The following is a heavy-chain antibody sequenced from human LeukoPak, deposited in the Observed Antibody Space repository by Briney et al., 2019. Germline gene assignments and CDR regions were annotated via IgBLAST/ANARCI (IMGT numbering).Heavy chain of an antibody. V-gene: IGHV3-30*19. CDR3: ARGSQYSSSWYGGHDY. J-gene: IGHJ4*02. Sequence: GGSLRLSCTTSGFNFRAYWMAWVRQAPGKGLEWVAVISYDGSNKYYADSVKGRFTISRDNSKNTLYLQMNSLRAEDTAVYYCARGSQYSSSWYGGHDYWGQGTLVTVSS. CDR2: ISYDGSNK. D-gene: IGHD6-13*01. CDR1: GFNFRAYW.